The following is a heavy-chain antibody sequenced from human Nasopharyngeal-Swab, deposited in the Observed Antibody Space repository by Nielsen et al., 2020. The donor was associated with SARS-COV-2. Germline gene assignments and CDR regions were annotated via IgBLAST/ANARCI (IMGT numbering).Heavy chain of an antibody. CDR1: GVSFSGYY. Sequence: SETLSLTCSLDGVSFSGYYWGWIRHSPGKRLEWIGDITRSGNTNYNPALKSRVIMSVATSKEQFSLKLASVTAADTAIYFCARVNNGGGIVPASYSFFMDVWGKGTSVAVSS. D-gene: IGHD2-2*01. V-gene: IGHV4-34*01. J-gene: IGHJ6*03. CDR3: ARVNNGGGIVPASYSFFMDV. CDR2: ITRSGNT.